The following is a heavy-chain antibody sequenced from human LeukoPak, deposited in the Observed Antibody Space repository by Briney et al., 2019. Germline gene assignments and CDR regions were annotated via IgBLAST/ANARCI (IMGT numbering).Heavy chain of an antibody. CDR3: ARHGAYSGWYYFDY. J-gene: IGHJ4*02. CDR1: GGSISSSNW. CDR2: INHSGST. D-gene: IGHD6-19*01. Sequence: SETLSLTCAVSGGSISSSNWWSWVRQPPGKGLEWIGEINHSGSTNYNPSLKSRVTISVDTSKNQFSLKLSSVTAADTAVYYCARHGAYSGWYYFDYWGQGTLVTVSS. V-gene: IGHV4-4*02.